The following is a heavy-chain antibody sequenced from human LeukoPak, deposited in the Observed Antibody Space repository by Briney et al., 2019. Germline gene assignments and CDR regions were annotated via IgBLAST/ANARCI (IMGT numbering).Heavy chain of an antibody. CDR1: GGTFSSYA. V-gene: IGHV1-69*04. Sequence: SVKVSCKASGGTFSSYAISWVRQAPGQGLEWMGRIIPILGIANYAQKFQGRVTITADKSTSTAYMELSSLRSEDTAVYYCAKGEVWFGRGYGMDVWGQGTPVTVSS. D-gene: IGHD3-10*01. J-gene: IGHJ6*02. CDR2: IIPILGIA. CDR3: AKGEVWFGRGYGMDV.